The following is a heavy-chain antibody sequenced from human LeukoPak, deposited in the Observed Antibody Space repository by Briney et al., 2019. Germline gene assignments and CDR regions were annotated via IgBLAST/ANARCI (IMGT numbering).Heavy chain of an antibody. J-gene: IGHJ3*01. Sequence: PSETLSLTCTVSGGSISSYYWSWVRHPPGKGLEWIGFVYYTGSTNYSPSLKSRVTISVDTSKNQFSLKLRSVTAADTAVYYCARISSSNWYNERGAFDVWGQGTMVTVSS. CDR2: VYYTGST. CDR3: ARISSSNWYNERGAFDV. CDR1: GGSISSYY. D-gene: IGHD6-13*01. V-gene: IGHV4-59*01.